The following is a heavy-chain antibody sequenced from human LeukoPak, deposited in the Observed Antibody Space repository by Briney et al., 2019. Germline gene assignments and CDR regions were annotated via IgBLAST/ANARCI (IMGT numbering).Heavy chain of an antibody. CDR3: ARGGGGYDYYYYYMDV. CDR2: VYYSGST. J-gene: IGHJ6*03. Sequence: SETLSLTCTVSGGSISSYYWSWIRQPPGKGLEWIGYVYYSGSTNYNPSLKSRVTISVDTSKNQFSLRLSSVTAADTAVYYCARGGGGYDYYYYYMDVWGKGTTVTISS. CDR1: GGSISSYY. D-gene: IGHD5-12*01. V-gene: IGHV4-59*01.